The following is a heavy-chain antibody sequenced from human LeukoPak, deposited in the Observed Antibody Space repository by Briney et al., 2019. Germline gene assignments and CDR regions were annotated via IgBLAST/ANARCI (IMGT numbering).Heavy chain of an antibody. J-gene: IGHJ4*02. Sequence: GGSLRLSCEASGFTFSRYRMSWVRQAPGKGLEWVANIKEGGSEKYNVDSVKGRFTISRDNAKNSLFLQMNSLRGEDTAVYYCARVLWFGELLGPLDYWGQGTLVTVSS. CDR1: GFTFSRYR. V-gene: IGHV3-7*04. CDR2: IKEGGSEK. D-gene: IGHD3-10*01. CDR3: ARVLWFGELLGPLDY.